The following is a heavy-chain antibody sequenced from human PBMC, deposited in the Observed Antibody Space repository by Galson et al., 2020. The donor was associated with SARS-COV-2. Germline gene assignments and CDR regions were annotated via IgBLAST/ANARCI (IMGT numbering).Heavy chain of an antibody. Sequence: ETSETLSLTCSVSAAPMSSYYWSWIRQPPAKGLAWIGYISYSGSTSYNPSLRSRVTISVDLSKNQLSLKVTSVTAADTAVYYCARDPAPLYGDNYYYGMDVWGRGTTVTVSS. V-gene: IGHV4-59*01. CDR3: ARDPAPLYGDNYYYGMDV. CDR1: AAPMSSYY. J-gene: IGHJ6*02. CDR2: ISYSGST. D-gene: IGHD4-17*01.